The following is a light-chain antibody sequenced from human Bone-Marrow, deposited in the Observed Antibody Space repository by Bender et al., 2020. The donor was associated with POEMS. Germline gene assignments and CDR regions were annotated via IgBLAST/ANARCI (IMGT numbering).Light chain of an antibody. J-gene: IGLJ2*01. CDR1: SSDVGVNNL. V-gene: IGLV2-23*01. CDR3: SAYAGSSTVV. Sequence: QSALTQPASVSGSPGQSITISCTGTSSDVGVNNLVSWYQQHPGKAPKLMIYEATKRPSWVSYRFSGSKSGNTASLTISGLLAEDEADYYCSAYAGSSTVVFGGGTRLTVL. CDR2: EAT.